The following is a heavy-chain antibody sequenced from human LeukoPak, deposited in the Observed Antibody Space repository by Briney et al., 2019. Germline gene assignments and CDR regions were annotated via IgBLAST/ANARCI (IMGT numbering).Heavy chain of an antibody. J-gene: IGHJ5*02. CDR2: IYYSGST. D-gene: IGHD1-26*01. CDR3: ARATIVGATCGSFDP. Sequence: PSETLSLTCTVSGGSMSSGGHYWSWIRQHPGKGLEWIGYIYYSGSTYYNPSLKSRVTISVDTSKKQFSLNLSSVTAADTAVYYCARATIVGATCGSFDPWGQGTLVTVSS. CDR1: GGSMSSGGHY. V-gene: IGHV4-31*03.